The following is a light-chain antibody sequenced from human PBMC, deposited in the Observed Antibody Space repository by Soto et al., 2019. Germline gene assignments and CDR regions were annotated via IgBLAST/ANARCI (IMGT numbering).Light chain of an antibody. CDR2: GAS. J-gene: IGKJ4*01. V-gene: IGKV3-20*01. CDR3: QQYGSSPT. Sequence: EIVLTQSPGTLSLSPGERATLSCRASQSVSSSYLAWYQQKPGQAPRLLIYGASSRATGIPDRFSGSGSGTDFTLTISRLAPEDCAVYYCQQYGSSPTFGGGTKVEIK. CDR1: QSVSSSY.